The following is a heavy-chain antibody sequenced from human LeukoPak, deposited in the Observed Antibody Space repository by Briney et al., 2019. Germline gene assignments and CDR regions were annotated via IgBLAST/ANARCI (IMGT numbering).Heavy chain of an antibody. CDR3: ARVGDIVVVPAAMRGGWFDP. D-gene: IGHD2-2*01. J-gene: IGHJ5*02. V-gene: IGHV4-31*03. CDR2: IYYSGST. Sequence: SETLSLTCTVSGGSISSGGYYWSWIRQHAGKGLEWIGYIYYSGSTYYNPSLKSRVTISVDTSKNQFSLKLSSVTAADTAVYYCARVGDIVVVPAAMRGGWFDPWGQGTLVTVSS. CDR1: GGSISSGGYY.